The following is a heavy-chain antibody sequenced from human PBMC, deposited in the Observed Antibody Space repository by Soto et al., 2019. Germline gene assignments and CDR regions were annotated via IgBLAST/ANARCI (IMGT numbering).Heavy chain of an antibody. CDR3: AREGPYYDILTGYLTIYYFDY. Sequence: GASVKVSCKASGYTFTSYGISWVRQAPGQGLEWMGWISAYNGNTNYAQKLQGRVTMTTDTSTSTAYMELRSLRSDDTAVYYCAREGPYYDILTGYLTIYYFDYWGQGTLVTVS. D-gene: IGHD3-9*01. CDR1: GYTFTSYG. CDR2: ISAYNGNT. V-gene: IGHV1-18*04. J-gene: IGHJ4*02.